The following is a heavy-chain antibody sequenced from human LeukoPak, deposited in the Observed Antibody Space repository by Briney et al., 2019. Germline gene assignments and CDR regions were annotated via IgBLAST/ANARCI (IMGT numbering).Heavy chain of an antibody. Sequence: SVKVSCKASGGTFSSYAISWVRQAPGQGLEWMGRIVPMLTIVNYAQKLQGRATITADKSTNTAYMELSTLRSEDTAVYYCARGDDPSGWVYWGQGTLVTVSS. CDR3: ARGDDPSGWVY. CDR2: IVPMLTIV. CDR1: GGTFSSYA. J-gene: IGHJ4*02. D-gene: IGHD6-19*01. V-gene: IGHV1-69*04.